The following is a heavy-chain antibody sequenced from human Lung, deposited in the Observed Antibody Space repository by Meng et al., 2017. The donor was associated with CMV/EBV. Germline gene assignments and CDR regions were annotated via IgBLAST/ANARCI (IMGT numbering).Heavy chain of an antibody. Sequence: SCAASGFTFSGYWMHWVRQAPGKGLVWVSRINTDGSLTNHADSVKGRFTISRDNVRNTLYLQMNSLRVEDTAVYYCGRMPPGAIDNGFDFWGQGXMVTVSS. V-gene: IGHV3-74*01. CDR2: INTDGSLT. J-gene: IGHJ3*01. D-gene: IGHD2-2*01. CDR3: GRMPPGAIDNGFDF. CDR1: GFTFSGYW.